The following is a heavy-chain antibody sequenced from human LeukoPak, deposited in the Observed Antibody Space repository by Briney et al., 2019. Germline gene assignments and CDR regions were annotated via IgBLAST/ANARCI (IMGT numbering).Heavy chain of an antibody. D-gene: IGHD6-13*01. CDR1: GFNSGNYW. CDR2: IKQDGIET. J-gene: IGHJ3*02. Sequence: GGSLRLSCAASGFNSGNYWMSWVRQAPGQRLEWLANIKQDGIETYYLDSVRGRFTISRDSARNSVYLQMNSLRADETAVYFCARFIASPGPDAFDIWGQGTLVTVSS. CDR3: ARFIASPGPDAFDI. V-gene: IGHV3-7*01.